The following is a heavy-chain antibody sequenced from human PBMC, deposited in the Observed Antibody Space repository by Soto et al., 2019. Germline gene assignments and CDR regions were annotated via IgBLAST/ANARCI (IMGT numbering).Heavy chain of an antibody. D-gene: IGHD5-12*01. J-gene: IGHJ6*02. CDR2: IYPGDSDT. CDR3: ARRPVHGYSGYDSDYYYGMDV. CDR1: GYSFTSYW. V-gene: IGHV5-51*01. Sequence: PGESLKISCKGSGYSFTSYWIGWVRQMPGKGLEWMGIIYPGDSDTRYSPSFQGQVTISADKSISTAYLQWSSLKASDTAMYYCARRPVHGYSGYDSDYYYGMDVWGQGTTVTV.